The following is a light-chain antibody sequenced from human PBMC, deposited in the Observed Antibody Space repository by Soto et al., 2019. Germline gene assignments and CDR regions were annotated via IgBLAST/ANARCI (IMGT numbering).Light chain of an antibody. Sequence: QSALTQPPSASGAPGQSVIISCTGTSSDVGGYNYVSWYQQHPGKAPKLIIYEVSKRPSGVPDRFSGSKSANTASLTVSGLQAEDEADYYCNSYAGSNNFDVFGTGTKLTVL. J-gene: IGLJ1*01. CDR2: EVS. CDR1: SSDVGGYNY. V-gene: IGLV2-8*01. CDR3: NSYAGSNNFDV.